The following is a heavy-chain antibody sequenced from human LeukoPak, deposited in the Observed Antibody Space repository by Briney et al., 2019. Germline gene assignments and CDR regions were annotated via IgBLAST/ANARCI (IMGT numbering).Heavy chain of an antibody. Sequence: SETLSLTCTVSGGSVSSGSYYCSWIRQPPGKGLEWIGYIYYSGSTNYNPSLKSRVTISVDTSKNQFSLKLSSVTAADTAVYYCARVSLVFSRRYAMDVWGQGTTITVSS. D-gene: IGHD2-8*02. CDR2: IYYSGST. CDR1: GGSVSSGSYY. V-gene: IGHV4-61*01. J-gene: IGHJ6*02. CDR3: ARVSLVFSRRYAMDV.